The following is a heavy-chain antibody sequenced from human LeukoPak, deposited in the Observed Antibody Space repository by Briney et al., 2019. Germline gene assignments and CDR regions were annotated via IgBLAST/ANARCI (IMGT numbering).Heavy chain of an antibody. Sequence: SETLSLTCTVSGGSISSSSYYWGWIRQPPGKGLEWIGSIYYSGSTYYNPSLKSRVTISVDTSKNQFSLRLSSVTAADTAVYYCARKDYYYYYMDVWGKGTTVTVSS. V-gene: IGHV4-39*07. CDR3: ARKDYYYYYMDV. J-gene: IGHJ6*03. CDR1: GGSISSSSYY. CDR2: IYYSGST.